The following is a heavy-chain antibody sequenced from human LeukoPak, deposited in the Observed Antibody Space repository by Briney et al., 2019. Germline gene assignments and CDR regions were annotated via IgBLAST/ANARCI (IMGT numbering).Heavy chain of an antibody. D-gene: IGHD1-1*01. CDR2: ISYDGSNK. J-gene: IGHJ4*02. CDR1: GFTFSSYA. Sequence: PGGFLRLSCAASGFTFSSYAMHWVRQAPGKGLEWVAVISYDGSNKYYADSVKGRFTISRDNSKNSLFVQMNSLRAEDTAVYFCAKSRSGSANWALQIFDNWGQGTLVTVSS. CDR3: AKSRSGSANWALQIFDN. V-gene: IGHV3-30-3*02.